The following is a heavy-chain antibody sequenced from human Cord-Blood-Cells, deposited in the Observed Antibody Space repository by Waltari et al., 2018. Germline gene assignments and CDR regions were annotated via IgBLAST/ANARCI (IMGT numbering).Heavy chain of an antibody. J-gene: IGHJ5*02. CDR2: IYWDDDK. Sequence: QITLKESGPTLVKPTQTLTLTCTFSGCSLSTIGAGVGWIRQPPGKALEWLALIYWDDDKRYSPSLKSRLTITKDTSKNQVVLTMTNMDPVDTATYYCAHRRDWGSSGWFDPWGQGTLVTVSS. CDR1: GCSLSTIGAG. D-gene: IGHD7-27*01. CDR3: AHRRDWGSSGWFDP. V-gene: IGHV2-5*02.